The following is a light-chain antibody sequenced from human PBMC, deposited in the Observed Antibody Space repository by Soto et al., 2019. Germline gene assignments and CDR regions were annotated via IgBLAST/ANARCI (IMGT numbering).Light chain of an antibody. CDR1: QDIKKY. CDR3: QHYDHLPPFT. CDR2: GAS. J-gene: IGKJ3*01. Sequence: DIQMTQSPSSLSASIGDRVTITRQASQDIKKYLSWYQQKPGRAPKLLIYGASNLETGVPSRFSGRGYGTEFTLVISSLQPEDVATYYCQHYDHLPPFTFGPGTKV. V-gene: IGKV1-33*01.